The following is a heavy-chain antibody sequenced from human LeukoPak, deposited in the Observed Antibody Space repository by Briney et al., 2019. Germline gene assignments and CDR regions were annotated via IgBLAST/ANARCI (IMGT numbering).Heavy chain of an antibody. J-gene: IGHJ4*02. Sequence: PGRSLRLSCAASGFTFSSYGMHWVRQAPGKGLEWVAVISYDGSNKYYADSVKGRFTISRDNSKNTLYLQMNSLRAEDTAVYYCATKVAGTSHFSYWGQGTLVTVSS. CDR3: ATKVAGTSHFSY. CDR1: GFTFSSYG. CDR2: ISYDGSNK. V-gene: IGHV3-30*03. D-gene: IGHD6-19*01.